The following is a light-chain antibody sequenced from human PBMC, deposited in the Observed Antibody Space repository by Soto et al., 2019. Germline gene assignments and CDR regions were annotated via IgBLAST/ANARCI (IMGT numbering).Light chain of an antibody. J-gene: IGLJ1*01. V-gene: IGLV2-14*03. Sequence: SALTQPGSVSGSPGQSITISCGGTSSNVGDYIYASWYQQYTGKAPKLIIYEVNNRPSGVSGRFSASKSDTTAYLTISGLQAEDEADYYCASYSDSDTKVFGPGTKVTVL. CDR2: EVN. CDR1: SSNVGDYIY. CDR3: ASYSDSDTKV.